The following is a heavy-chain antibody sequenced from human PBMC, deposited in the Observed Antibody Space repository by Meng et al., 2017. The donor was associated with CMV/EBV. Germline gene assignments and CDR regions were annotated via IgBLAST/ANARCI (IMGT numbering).Heavy chain of an antibody. CDR3: ARGGDYGDFHDPFDY. J-gene: IGHJ4*02. V-gene: IGHV1-18*01. CDR2: ISADNQNT. CDR1: GYTFTSYA. D-gene: IGHD4-17*01. Sequence: ASVKVSCKASGYTFTSYAMHWVRQAPGQGLEWMGWISADNQNTNLIQKFQGRITLTTDTSTSTAYMELRSLRSDDTAVYYCARGGDYGDFHDPFDYWGQGTLVTVSS.